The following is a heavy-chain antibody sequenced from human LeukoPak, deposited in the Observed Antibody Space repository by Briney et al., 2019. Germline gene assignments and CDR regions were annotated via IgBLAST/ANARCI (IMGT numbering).Heavy chain of an antibody. CDR1: GYTLTELS. D-gene: IGHD2-2*01. V-gene: IGHV1-24*01. CDR2: FDPEDGET. CDR3: ARGVPAARFPVYGMDV. Sequence: GASVKVSCKVSGYTLTELSMHWVRQAPGKGLEWMGGFDPEDGETIYAQKFQGRVTMTEDTSTDTAYMELSSLRSEDTAVYYCARGVPAARFPVYGMDVWGQGTTVTVSS. J-gene: IGHJ6*02.